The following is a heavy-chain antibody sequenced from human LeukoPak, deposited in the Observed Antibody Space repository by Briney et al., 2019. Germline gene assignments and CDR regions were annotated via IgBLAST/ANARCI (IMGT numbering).Heavy chain of an antibody. J-gene: IGHJ4*02. Sequence: PGGSLRLSCAASGFTFSSYSMNWVRQAPGKGLEWVSSISSSSSYIYYADSVKGRFTISRDNAKNSLYLQMNSLRAEDTAVYYCARERLPDSRIDYWGQGTLVTVSS. CDR2: ISSSSSYI. V-gene: IGHV3-21*01. CDR1: GFTFSSYS. CDR3: ARERLPDSRIDY. D-gene: IGHD3-16*01.